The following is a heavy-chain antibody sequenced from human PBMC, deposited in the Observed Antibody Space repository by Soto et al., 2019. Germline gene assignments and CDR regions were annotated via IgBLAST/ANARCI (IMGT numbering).Heavy chain of an antibody. CDR3: AKDNRAAGTLFDY. D-gene: IGHD6-13*01. CDR2: ISWNSGSI. CDR1: GFTFDDYA. Sequence: GGSLRLSCAASGFTFDDYAMHWVRQAPGKGLEWVSGISWNSGSIGYADSVKGRFTISRDNAKNSLYLQMNSLRAEDTALYYCAKDNRAAGTLFDYWGQGTLVTVSS. J-gene: IGHJ4*02. V-gene: IGHV3-9*01.